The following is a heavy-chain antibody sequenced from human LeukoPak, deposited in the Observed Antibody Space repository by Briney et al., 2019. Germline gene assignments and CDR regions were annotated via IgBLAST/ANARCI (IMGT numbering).Heavy chain of an antibody. D-gene: IGHD3-10*01. J-gene: IGHJ4*02. V-gene: IGHV1-69*04. CDR3: ARDHMVRGVRFDY. Sequence: PGGSLRLSCAASGFTFSSYAISWVRQAPGQGLEWMGRIIPILGIANYAQKFQGRVTITADKSTSTAYMELSSLRSDDTAVYYCARDHMVRGVRFDYWGQGTLVTVSS. CDR1: GFTFSSYA. CDR2: IIPILGIA.